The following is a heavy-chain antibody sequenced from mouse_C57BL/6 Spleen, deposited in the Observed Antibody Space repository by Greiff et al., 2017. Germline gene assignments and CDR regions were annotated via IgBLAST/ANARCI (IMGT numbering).Heavy chain of an antibody. CDR3: ARSSGDALFGY. J-gene: IGHJ3*01. CDR2: IDPANGNT. V-gene: IGHV14-3*01. D-gene: IGHD3-2*02. CDR1: GFNFKNTY. Sequence: EVKLMESVAELVRPGASVKLSCTASGFNFKNTYMHWVKQRPEQGLEWIGRIDPANGNTKYAPKFQGKATITADTSSNTAYLPLRSLTSEDTAIYYCARSSGDALFGYWGQGTLVTVSA.